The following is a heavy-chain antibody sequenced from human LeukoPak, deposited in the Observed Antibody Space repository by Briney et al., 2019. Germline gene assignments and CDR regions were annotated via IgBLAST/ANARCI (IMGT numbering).Heavy chain of an antibody. CDR2: MNPNSSDT. V-gene: IGHV1-8*01. CDR1: GYIFTSYD. J-gene: IGHJ6*03. D-gene: IGHD3-9*01. CDR3: ARGPDYDLLTGYPDYYYYSMDV. Sequence: ASVKVSCKASGYIFTSYDINWVRQATGQGLEWMGWMNPNSSDTGYAQTFLGRVTLTRDTSISTAYMELSSLRSEDTAVYYCARGPDYDLLTGYPDYYYYSMDVWGKGTTVTVSS.